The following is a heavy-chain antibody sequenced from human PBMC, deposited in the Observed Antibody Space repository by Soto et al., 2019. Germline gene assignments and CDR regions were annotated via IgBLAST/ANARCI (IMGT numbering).Heavy chain of an antibody. D-gene: IGHD3-22*01. Sequence: EVQLLESGGGLVQPGGSLRLSCAASGFTFSSYAMSWVRQAPGEGLEWVSGISDSGGSTYYADSVKGRFTISRDNSKNTLYLQMNSLRAEDTAVYYCAKLGIVVFTSNPIFDSWGQGTLVTVSS. CDR3: AKLGIVVFTSNPIFDS. V-gene: IGHV3-23*01. J-gene: IGHJ4*02. CDR1: GFTFSSYA. CDR2: ISDSGGST.